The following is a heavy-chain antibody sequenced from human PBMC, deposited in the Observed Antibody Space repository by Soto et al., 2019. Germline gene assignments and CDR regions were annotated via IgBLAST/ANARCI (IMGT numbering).Heavy chain of an antibody. V-gene: IGHV3-21*01. D-gene: IGHD7-27*01. CDR2: ISSSSSYI. J-gene: IGHJ2*01. Sequence: GGSLRLSCAASGFTFSSYSMNWVRQAQGKGLEWVSSISSSSSYIYYADSVKGRFTISRDNAKNSLYLQMNSLRAEDTAVYYCARDGTPGDSWYFDLWGRGTLVTVSS. CDR1: GFTFSSYS. CDR3: ARDGTPGDSWYFDL.